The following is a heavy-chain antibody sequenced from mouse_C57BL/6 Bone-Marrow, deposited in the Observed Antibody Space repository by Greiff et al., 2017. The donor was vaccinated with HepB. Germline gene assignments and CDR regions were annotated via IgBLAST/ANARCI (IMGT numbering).Heavy chain of an antibody. CDR1: GFNIKDDY. Sequence: EVQLVESGAELVRPGASVKLSCTASGFNIKDDYMHWVKQRPEQGLEWIGWIDPENGDTEYASKFQGKATITADTSSNTAYLQLSSLTSEDTAVYYCTTYYDYDVDYWGQGTTLTVSS. CDR2: IDPENGDT. V-gene: IGHV14-4*01. CDR3: TTYYDYDVDY. D-gene: IGHD2-4*01. J-gene: IGHJ2*01.